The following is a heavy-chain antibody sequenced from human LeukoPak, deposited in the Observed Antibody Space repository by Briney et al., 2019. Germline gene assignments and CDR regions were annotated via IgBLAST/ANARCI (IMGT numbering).Heavy chain of an antibody. CDR3: VKDIGWGPLATPL. J-gene: IGHJ4*02. V-gene: IGHV3-48*04. CDR2: ISSSSSTI. Sequence: GGSLRLSCAASGFTFSSYSMNWVRQAPGKGLEWVSYISSSSSTIYYADSVKGRFTISRDNAKNSLFLQMNSLRVEDTAFYFCVKDIGWGPLATPLWGQGTRVTVSS. CDR1: GFTFSSYS. D-gene: IGHD2-15*01.